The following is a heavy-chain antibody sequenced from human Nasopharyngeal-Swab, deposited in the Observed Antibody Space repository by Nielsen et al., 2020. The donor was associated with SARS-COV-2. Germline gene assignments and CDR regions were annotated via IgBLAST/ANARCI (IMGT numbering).Heavy chain of an antibody. D-gene: IGHD3-3*01. J-gene: IGHJ4*02. CDR1: GFTFTSSA. CDR3: AAGVYYDFWSGHPPLDY. CDR2: IVVGSGNT. Sequence: SVKVSCKASGFTFTSSAVQWVRQARGQRLEWIGWIVVGSGNTNYAQKFQERVTITRDMSTSTAYMELSSLRSEDTAVYYCAAGVYYDFWSGHPPLDYWGQGTLVTVSS. V-gene: IGHV1-58*01.